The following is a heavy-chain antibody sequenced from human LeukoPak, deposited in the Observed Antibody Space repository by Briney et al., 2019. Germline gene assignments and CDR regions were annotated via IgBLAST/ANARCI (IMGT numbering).Heavy chain of an antibody. CDR2: ITSDGSST. J-gene: IGHJ6*04. V-gene: IGHV3-74*03. CDR3: ARVGPLSVLPMDV. D-gene: IGHD2/OR15-2a*01. Sequence: GGSLRLSCAASGFTFSSTWMHWVRQVPGKGLVRVARITSDGSSTTYAESVKGRFTISRDNAKNTLYLEMDSLRAEDTAVYYCARVGPLSVLPMDVWGKGTTVTISS. CDR1: GFTFSSTW.